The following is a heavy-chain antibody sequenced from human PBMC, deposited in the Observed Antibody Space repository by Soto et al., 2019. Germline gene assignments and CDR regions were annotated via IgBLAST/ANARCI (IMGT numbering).Heavy chain of an antibody. V-gene: IGHV5-10-1*01. CDR1: GYSFTSYW. J-gene: IGHJ6*02. CDR2: IDPSDSYT. D-gene: IGHD2-8*01. CDR3: ARILGYCTNGVRPYYYGMDV. Sequence: GESLKISCKGSGYSFTSYWISWVRQMPGKGLEWMGRIDPSDSYTNYSPSFQGHVTISADKSISTAYLQWSSLKASDTAMYYCARILGYCTNGVRPYYYGMDVWGQGTTVTVS.